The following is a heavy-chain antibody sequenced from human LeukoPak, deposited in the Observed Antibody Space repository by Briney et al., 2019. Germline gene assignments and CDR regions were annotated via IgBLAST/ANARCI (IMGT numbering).Heavy chain of an antibody. CDR2: ISYSGST. J-gene: IGHJ5*02. V-gene: IGHV4-59*11. Sequence: SETLSLTCAVSGGSISSHYWSWIRQPPGKGLEWIGYISYSGSTAYNPSLKSRVTISVDTAKNQFSLKLTSVTAADTAVYYCTRDRRDGYNYVDPWGQGTLVTVSS. CDR1: GGSISSHY. D-gene: IGHD5-24*01. CDR3: TRDRRDGYNYVDP.